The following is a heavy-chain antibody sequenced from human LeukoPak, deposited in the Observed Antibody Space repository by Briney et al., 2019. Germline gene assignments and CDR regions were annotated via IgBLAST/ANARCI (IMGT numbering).Heavy chain of an antibody. CDR3: ARVLPRGGGDVFDI. D-gene: IGHD4-23*01. Sequence: GGSLRLSCAASGFTFSNYSMNWVRQAPGKGLEWVSSISSTSGYIFYADSVKGRFTISRDNAKNSLYLQMNSLTAGDTAVYYCARVLPRGGGDVFDIWGQGTMVTVSS. V-gene: IGHV3-21*01. CDR2: ISSTSGYI. CDR1: GFTFSNYS. J-gene: IGHJ3*02.